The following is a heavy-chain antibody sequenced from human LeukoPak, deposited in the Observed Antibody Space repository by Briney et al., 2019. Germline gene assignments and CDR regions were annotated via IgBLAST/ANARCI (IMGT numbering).Heavy chain of an antibody. Sequence: GGSLRLSCAASGFTFSNYAMSWVRQAPGKGLEWVANIKQDGSEKYYVDSLKGRFTISRDNAKNSLYLQMNSLRAEDTAVYYCARDFYGDYALSAFDIWGQGAMVTVSS. CDR2: IKQDGSEK. D-gene: IGHD4-17*01. CDR1: GFTFSNYA. V-gene: IGHV3-7*01. J-gene: IGHJ3*02. CDR3: ARDFYGDYALSAFDI.